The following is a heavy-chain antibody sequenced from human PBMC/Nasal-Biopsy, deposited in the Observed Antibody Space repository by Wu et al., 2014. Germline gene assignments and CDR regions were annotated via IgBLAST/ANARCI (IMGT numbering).Heavy chain of an antibody. V-gene: IGHV4-39*07. CDR1: GGSITSRDNY. D-gene: IGHD3-3*01. CDR3: ATPYYEVWTGYYPPAFDY. Sequence: TLSLTCTVSGGSITSRDNYWGWIRQPPGKGLEWIVSMYYTGSTYYNPSLKSRVIMSVDTSENQFSLKLTSVTAADTAVYYCATPYYEVWTGYYPPAFDYWGQGTLVTVSS. J-gene: IGHJ4*02. CDR2: MYYTGST.